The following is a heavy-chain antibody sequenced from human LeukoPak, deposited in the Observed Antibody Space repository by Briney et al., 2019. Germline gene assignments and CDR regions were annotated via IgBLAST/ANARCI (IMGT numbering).Heavy chain of an antibody. V-gene: IGHV3-21*01. J-gene: IGHJ5*02. Sequence: GGSLRLSCAASGFTFSSYAMNWVRQAPGKGLEWVSSISSSSSYIYYADSVKGRFTISRDNAKNSLYLQMNSLRAEDTAVYYCARERVVRNWFDPWGQGTLVTVSS. CDR3: ARERVVRNWFDP. D-gene: IGHD2-2*01. CDR2: ISSSSSYI. CDR1: GFTFSSYA.